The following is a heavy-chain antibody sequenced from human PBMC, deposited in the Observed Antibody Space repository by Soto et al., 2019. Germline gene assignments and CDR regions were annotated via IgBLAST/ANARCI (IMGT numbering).Heavy chain of an antibody. CDR2: IYPGDSDT. V-gene: IGHV5-51*01. CDR1: GYNFTSYW. CDR3: ARRLLMDYDSSSWDI. Sequence: PGESLKISCKGSGYNFTSYWIGWVRQMPGKGLEWMGIIYPGDSDTRYSPSFQGQVTISADKSISTAYLQWSSLKASDTAMYYCARRLLMDYDSSSWDIWGQGTMVTVS. J-gene: IGHJ3*02. D-gene: IGHD3-22*01.